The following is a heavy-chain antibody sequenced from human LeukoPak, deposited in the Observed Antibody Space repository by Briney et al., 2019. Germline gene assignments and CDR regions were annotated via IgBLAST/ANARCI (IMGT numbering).Heavy chain of an antibody. CDR3: VRGVGIFDI. J-gene: IGHJ3*02. Sequence: PGGSLRLSCAASGFTFSNSGMHWVRQAPGKGLEWVAFLRYDGSNKFYTDSVKGRFTISRDNSKNTLYLQMSSLRAEDTAVYYCVRGVGIFDIWGQGTMVTVSS. V-gene: IGHV3-30*02. CDR1: GFTFSNSG. D-gene: IGHD1-1*01. CDR2: LRYDGSNK.